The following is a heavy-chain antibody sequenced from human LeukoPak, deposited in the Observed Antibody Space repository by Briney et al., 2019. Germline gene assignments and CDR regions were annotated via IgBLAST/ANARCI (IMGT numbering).Heavy chain of an antibody. CDR1: GFTVSSTY. J-gene: IGHJ5*02. D-gene: IGHD3-10*01. CDR2: IYIGGST. V-gene: IGHV3-53*01. CDR3: ARLRGYGSGNYPVEP. Sequence: PGGSLRLSCAASGFTVSSTYMSWVRQAPGKGLDWVSVIYIGGSTYYADSVKGRFTISRDNSKNTLYLQMNSLRAGDTAVYYCARLRGYGSGNYPVEPWGQGTLVTVSS.